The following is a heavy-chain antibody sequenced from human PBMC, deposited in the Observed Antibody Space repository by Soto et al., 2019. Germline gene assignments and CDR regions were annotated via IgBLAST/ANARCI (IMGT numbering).Heavy chain of an antibody. CDR1: AYSFTSFW. J-gene: IGHJ6*02. CDR3: ARRTPGTNYLYAMDV. V-gene: IGHV5-51*01. CDR2: IYPADSDT. D-gene: IGHD1-1*01. Sequence: PGESLKISCKGSAYSFTSFWIGWVRQMPGKGLEWMGIIYPADSDTRYSPSFQGQVTFSADKSISTAYLQWSSLKASDTGIYYCARRTPGTNYLYAMDVWGQGTTVTV.